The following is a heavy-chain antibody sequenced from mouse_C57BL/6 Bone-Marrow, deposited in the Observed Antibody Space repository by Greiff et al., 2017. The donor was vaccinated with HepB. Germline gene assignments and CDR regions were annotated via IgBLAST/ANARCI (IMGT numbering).Heavy chain of an antibody. CDR2: IYPGDGDT. D-gene: IGHD2-4*01. J-gene: IGHJ3*01. CDR3: ARSYDYGGFAY. V-gene: IGHV1-82*01. Sequence: VQLQQSGPELVKPGASVKISCKASGYAFSSSWMNWVKLRPGKGLEWIGRIYPGDGDTNYNGKFKGKATLTADKSSSTAYMQLSSLTSEDSAVYFCARSYDYGGFAYWGQGTLVTVSA. CDR1: GYAFSSSW.